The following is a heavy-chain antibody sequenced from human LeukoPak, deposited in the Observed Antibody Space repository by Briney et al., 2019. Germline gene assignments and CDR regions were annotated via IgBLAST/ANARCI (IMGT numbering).Heavy chain of an antibody. CDR2: IYPGDSDT. V-gene: IGHV5-51*01. CDR3: ARRTAAILDYFDY. CDR1: GYSFTSYW. D-gene: IGHD2-2*02. Sequence: GESLRISCKGSGYSFTSYWIGWVRQMPGKGLEWMGIIYPGDSDTRYSPSFQGQVTISADKSISTAYLQWSSLKASDTAMYYCARRTAAILDYFDYWGQGTLVTVSS. J-gene: IGHJ4*02.